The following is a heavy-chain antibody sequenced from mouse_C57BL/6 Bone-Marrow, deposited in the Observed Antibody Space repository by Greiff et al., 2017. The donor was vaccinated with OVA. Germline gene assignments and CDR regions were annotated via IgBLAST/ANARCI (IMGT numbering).Heavy chain of an antibody. CDR2: ISSGSSTT. V-gene: IGHV5-17*01. Sequence: EVKVEESGGGLVKPGGSLKLSCAASGFTFSDYGMHWVRQAPEKGLEWVAYISSGSSTTYYADTVKGRFTISRDNATNTLFLQLTSLRSEDTAMYYCARDGYGNTYWYFDVWGTGTTVTVSS. J-gene: IGHJ1*03. CDR3: ARDGYGNTYWYFDV. CDR1: GFTFSDYG. D-gene: IGHD2-1*01.